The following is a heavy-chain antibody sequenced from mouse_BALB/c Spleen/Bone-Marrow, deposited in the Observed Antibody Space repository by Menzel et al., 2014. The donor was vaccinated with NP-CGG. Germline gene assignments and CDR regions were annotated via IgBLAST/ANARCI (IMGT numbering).Heavy chain of an antibody. V-gene: IGHV1-12*01. CDR2: IYPGNGGT. CDR1: GYIFXSYN. CDR3: ARGQLLAY. J-gene: IGHJ3*01. Sequence: QVQLQQSGAELVRSGASVKMSCKASGYIFXSYNIHWVKQTPGQGLEWIGHIYPGNGGTNYNQKFKGKATLTADTSSGTAYMQISSLTSEDSAVYSCARGQLLAYWGQGTLVTVSA. D-gene: IGHD3-3*01.